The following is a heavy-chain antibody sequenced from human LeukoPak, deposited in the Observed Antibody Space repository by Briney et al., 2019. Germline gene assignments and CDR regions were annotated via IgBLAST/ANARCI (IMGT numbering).Heavy chain of an antibody. CDR1: GYRFTTYW. J-gene: IGHJ5*02. CDR3: ARLSIQDSSRWFDR. Sequence: GGPLKISFQGLGYRFTTYWIGWVRPMPGKGREWMGMDYPYDSDTRYRPSFQGQVTISADKSINTASLQWSSLKASDTAMYYCARLSIQDSSRWFDRWGQGTLVTVSS. CDR2: DYPYDSDT. V-gene: IGHV5-51*01. D-gene: IGHD3-3*01.